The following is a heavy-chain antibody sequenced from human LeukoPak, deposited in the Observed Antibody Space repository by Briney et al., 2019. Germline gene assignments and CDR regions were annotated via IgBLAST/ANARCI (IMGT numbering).Heavy chain of an antibody. Sequence: SETLSLTCAVYGGSFSGYYWSWIRQPPGKGLEWIGEINHSGSTNYNPSLKSRVTISVDTSKNQFSLKLSSVTAADTAVYYCARADVLLWFGESLTDYSMDVWGQGTTVTVSS. V-gene: IGHV4-34*01. D-gene: IGHD3-10*01. J-gene: IGHJ6*02. CDR3: ARADVLLWFGESLTDYSMDV. CDR1: GGSFSGYY. CDR2: INHSGST.